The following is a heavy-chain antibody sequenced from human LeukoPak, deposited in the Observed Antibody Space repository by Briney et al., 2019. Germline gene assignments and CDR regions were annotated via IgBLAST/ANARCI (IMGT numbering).Heavy chain of an antibody. CDR3: ARDDKGGYFDS. CDR2: ISSSSSTI. Sequence: TGGSLRLSCAASGFTFSSYSMNWVRQAPGKGLEWVSYISSSSSTIYYADSVKGRFTISRDNAKNSLYLQMNSLRAEDTAVYYCARDDKGGYFDSWGQGTLVTVSS. D-gene: IGHD3-16*01. J-gene: IGHJ4*02. CDR1: GFTFSSYS. V-gene: IGHV3-48*04.